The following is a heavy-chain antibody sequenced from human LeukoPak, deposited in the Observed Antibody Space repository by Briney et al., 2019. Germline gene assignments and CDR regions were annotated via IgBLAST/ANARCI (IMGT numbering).Heavy chain of an antibody. CDR3: ATRGYSYGYYSDY. CDR1: GGTFSSYA. CDR2: IIPIFGTA. J-gene: IGHJ4*02. V-gene: IGHV1-69*01. D-gene: IGHD5-18*01. Sequence: GSSVKVSCKASGGTFSSYAISWVRQAPGQGLEWMGGIIPIFGTANYAQKFQGRVTITADESTSTAYMELSSLRSEDTAVYYCATRGYSYGYYSDYWGQGTLVTVSS.